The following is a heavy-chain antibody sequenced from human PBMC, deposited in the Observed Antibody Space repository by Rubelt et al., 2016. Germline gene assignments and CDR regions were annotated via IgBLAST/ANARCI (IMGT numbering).Heavy chain of an antibody. CDR1: GFTFSASA. Sequence: EVQLLESGGGLVQPGGSLRLSCAASGFTFSASAMHWVRQASGKGLEWVGRVRSKTNSYATSYAASVNGRFTISRDDSEKTAYLQMNSLKTEETAVYYCTSRLVVGSSDDAFDSWGQGTMVTVSS. CDR3: TSRLVVGSSDDAFDS. CDR2: VRSKTNSYAT. J-gene: IGHJ3*02. V-gene: IGHV3-73*01. D-gene: IGHD2-15*01.